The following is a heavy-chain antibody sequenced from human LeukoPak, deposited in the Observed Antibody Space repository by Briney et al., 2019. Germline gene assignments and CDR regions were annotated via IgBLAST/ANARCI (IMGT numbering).Heavy chain of an antibody. V-gene: IGHV4-34*01. D-gene: IGHD4-17*01. Sequence: SETLSLTCTVSGGSISSYYWSWIRQPPGKGLEWIGEINHSGSTNYNPSLKSRVTISVDTSKNQFSLKLSSVTAADTAVYYCARVGDYGAFDIWGQGTMVTVSS. CDR1: GGSISSYY. CDR3: ARVGDYGAFDI. J-gene: IGHJ3*02. CDR2: INHSGST.